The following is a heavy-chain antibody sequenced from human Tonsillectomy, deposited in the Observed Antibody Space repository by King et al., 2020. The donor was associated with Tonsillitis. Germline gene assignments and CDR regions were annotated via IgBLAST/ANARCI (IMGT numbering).Heavy chain of an antibody. V-gene: IGHV1-46*03. CDR1: GYTFTSYY. CDR2: INPSDGST. CDR3: ATQGRGTWGLTMVRTWRSPHYLDY. D-gene: IGHD3-10*01. Sequence: QLVQSGAEVKKPGASVTVSCAASGYTFTSYYMHWVRQAPGQGLEWVGVINPSDGSTNYAQKFQARISMTRDTSSSTVYMELSSLGSEDTAVYYCATQGRGTWGLTMVRTWRSPHYLDYWGQGTLVTVSS. J-gene: IGHJ4*02.